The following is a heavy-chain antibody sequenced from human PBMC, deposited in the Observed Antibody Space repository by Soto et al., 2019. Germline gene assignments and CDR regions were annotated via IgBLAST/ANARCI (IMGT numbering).Heavy chain of an antibody. CDR2: ISYDGSNK. CDR1: GFTFSSYG. Sequence: QVQLVESGGGVVQPGRSLRLSCAASGFTFSSYGMHWVRQAPGKGLEWVAVISYDGSNKYYADSVKGRFTISRDNSKNTLYLQMHSLRAEDTAVYYCAKGPRHDYGDYGSSTPSNFDSWGQGTLVTVSS. CDR3: AKGPRHDYGDYGSSTPSNFDS. D-gene: IGHD4-17*01. V-gene: IGHV3-30*18. J-gene: IGHJ4*02.